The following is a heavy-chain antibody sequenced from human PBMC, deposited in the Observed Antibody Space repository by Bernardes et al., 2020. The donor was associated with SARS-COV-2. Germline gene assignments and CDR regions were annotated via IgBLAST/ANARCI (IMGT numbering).Heavy chain of an antibody. V-gene: IGHV1-2*02. CDR2: NNPNSGGT. Sequence: ASVKVSCKASGYTFTDYYLSWVRHAPGQWLAWMGWNNPNSGGTNYAQKFQGRVTMTCDTSLSTAYMDLSRLRSDDTAVYYCARVGSGTYPPDFDYWGQGTLVTVSS. J-gene: IGHJ4*02. D-gene: IGHD3-3*01. CDR3: ARVGSGTYPPDFDY. CDR1: GYTFTDYY.